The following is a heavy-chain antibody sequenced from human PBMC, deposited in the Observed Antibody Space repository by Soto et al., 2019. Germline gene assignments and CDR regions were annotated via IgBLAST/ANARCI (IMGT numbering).Heavy chain of an antibody. D-gene: IGHD3-22*01. Sequence: EVQLVESRGGLVKPGGSLRLSCAASGFTFSSYSMNWVRQAPGKGLEWVSSISSSSSYIYYADSVKGRFPISRDNAKNSLYLQMNSLRAEDTAVYYCARGYHYYDSSGYDKWDAFDIWGQGTMVTVSS. V-gene: IGHV3-21*01. CDR2: ISSSSSYI. CDR1: GFTFSSYS. J-gene: IGHJ3*02. CDR3: ARGYHYYDSSGYDKWDAFDI.